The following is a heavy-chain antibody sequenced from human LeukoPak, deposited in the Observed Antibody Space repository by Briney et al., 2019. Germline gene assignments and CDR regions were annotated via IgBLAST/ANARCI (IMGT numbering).Heavy chain of an antibody. V-gene: IGHV4-61*05. J-gene: IGHJ4*02. D-gene: IGHD6-13*01. CDR1: GGSISSSSYY. CDR3: ASRPLGMGSIDY. CDR2: IYYSGSS. Sequence: PSETLSLTCTVSGGSISSSSYYWGWIRQPPGKGLEWIGYIYYSGSSNYNPSLKSRVTISIDTSKNQFSLKVSSVTAADTAVYYCASRPLGMGSIDYWGQGTLVTVSS.